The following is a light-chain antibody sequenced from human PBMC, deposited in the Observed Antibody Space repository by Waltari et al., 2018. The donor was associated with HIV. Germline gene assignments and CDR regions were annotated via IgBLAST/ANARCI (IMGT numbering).Light chain of an antibody. Sequence: DIQMTQSPSSLSASVGDRVSITCRTSQSISSRLNWYQQKPGKAPTLLIYEASCLHSGVPSRFSGCGSGTAFILTISSLQPEDFATYYCQQSYTIPRVFGQGTKVEI. CDR1: QSISSR. V-gene: IGKV1-39*01. CDR2: EAS. J-gene: IGKJ1*01. CDR3: QQSYTIPRV.